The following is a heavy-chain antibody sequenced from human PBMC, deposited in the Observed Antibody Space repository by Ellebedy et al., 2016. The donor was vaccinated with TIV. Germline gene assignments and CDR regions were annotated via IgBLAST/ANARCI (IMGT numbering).Heavy chain of an antibody. CDR3: ARGRSFEAFDI. D-gene: IGHD4-17*01. CDR2: IYYSGST. CDR1: GGSISRSGHY. Sequence: MPGGSLRLSCTVSGGSISRSGHYWDWIRQPPGKGLEWIGSIYYSGSTHYNPSLKSRVTISIDTSRNQFSLKLSSVTAADTAVYYCARGRSFEAFDIWGQGTMVTVSS. J-gene: IGHJ3*02. V-gene: IGHV4-39*07.